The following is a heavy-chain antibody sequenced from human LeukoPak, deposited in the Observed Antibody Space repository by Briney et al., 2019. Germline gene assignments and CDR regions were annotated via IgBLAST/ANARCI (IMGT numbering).Heavy chain of an antibody. Sequence: PSETLSLTCTVSGGSIGSYYWSWIRQPAGKGLEWIGRIYTSGSTNYNPSLKSRGTMSVDTSKNQFSLKLSSVTAADTAVYYCARDHRPYYGSGSYYLNWFDPWGQGTLVTVSS. CDR1: GGSIGSYY. D-gene: IGHD3-10*01. J-gene: IGHJ5*02. CDR2: IYTSGST. V-gene: IGHV4-4*07. CDR3: ARDHRPYYGSGSYYLNWFDP.